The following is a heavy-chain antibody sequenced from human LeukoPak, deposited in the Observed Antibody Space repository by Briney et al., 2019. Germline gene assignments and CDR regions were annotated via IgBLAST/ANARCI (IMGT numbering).Heavy chain of an antibody. V-gene: IGHV3-23*01. J-gene: IGHJ4*02. CDR1: GFTFINSA. CDR2: ISGGGETT. D-gene: IGHD4-17*01. CDR3: ARGYADYVGYFFFDY. Sequence: GGSLRLSCAASGFTFINSAMNWVRQAPGKGLEWVSSISGGGETTYYADSAKGRFTISRDNSQNTLYLQMNSLRAEDTAVYYCARGYADYVGYFFFDYWGQGTLVTVSS.